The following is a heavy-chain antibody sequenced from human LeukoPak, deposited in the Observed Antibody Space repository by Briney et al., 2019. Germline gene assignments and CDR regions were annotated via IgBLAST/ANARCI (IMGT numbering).Heavy chain of an antibody. D-gene: IGHD2/OR15-2a*01. J-gene: IGHJ4*02. CDR2: FKSKTNGGTT. Sequence: GGSLRLSCAASGFTVSDAWMNWVRQVPGKGLEWIGLFKSKTNGGTTDYAAPVKGRFTMSRDDSKNTLYLQMNSLKTEDTAVYYCTTDPTFLDYWGQGTLVTVSS. CDR1: GFTVSDAW. CDR3: TTDPTFLDY. V-gene: IGHV3-15*01.